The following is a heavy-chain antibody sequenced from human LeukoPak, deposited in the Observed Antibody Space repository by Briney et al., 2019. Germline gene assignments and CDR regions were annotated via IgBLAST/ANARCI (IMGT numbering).Heavy chain of an antibody. CDR1: GFTFSTYA. CDR3: SRNPDSAGSLYFDY. CDR2: ISGGGVST. D-gene: IGHD3-16*02. Sequence: GGSLRLSCAASGFTFSTYAMSWVRQAPGKGLEWVSVISGGGVSTDYADSAKGRFTISRDNSKNTLSLQLNSLRADDTAVYFCSRNPDSAGSLYFDYWGHGTLVTVSS. J-gene: IGHJ5*01. V-gene: IGHV3-23*01.